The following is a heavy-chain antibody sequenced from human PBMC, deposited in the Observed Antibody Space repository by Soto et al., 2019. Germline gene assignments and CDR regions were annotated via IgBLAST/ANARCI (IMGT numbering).Heavy chain of an antibody. CDR1: GCTFSSYG. J-gene: IGHJ4*02. D-gene: IGHD3-9*01. V-gene: IGHV3-33*01. Sequence: WVSLRRSCSASGCTFSSYGMHWGRQAPGKGLEWVAVRWYGGNDKYYGDFVKGRFIISRDNAKNTVFLEMNRLRAQDTPVYYCARDRHSRPSGYFQYWPQGTLLIVSS. CDR3: ARDRHSRPSGYFQY. CDR2: RWYGGNDK.